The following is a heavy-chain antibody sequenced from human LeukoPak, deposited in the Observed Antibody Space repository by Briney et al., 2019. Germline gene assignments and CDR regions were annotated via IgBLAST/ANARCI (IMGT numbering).Heavy chain of an antibody. CDR1: GFSLSTSGVC. D-gene: IGHD3-10*01. CDR3: ARTYVSGSYYNDY. CDR2: LDWDGDK. Sequence: SGPALVKATQTLTLTCTFSGFSLSTSGVCVSWIRQLQGKALEWLALLDWDGDKNYSTSLKARLTISKDTCKNQVVLTMTNMDPVDTATYYCARTYVSGSYYNDYWGQGTLVTVSS. J-gene: IGHJ4*02. V-gene: IGHV2-70*01.